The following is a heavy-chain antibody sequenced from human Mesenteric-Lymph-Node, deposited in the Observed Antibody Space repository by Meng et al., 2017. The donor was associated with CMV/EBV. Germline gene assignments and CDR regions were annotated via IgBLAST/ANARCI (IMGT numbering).Heavy chain of an antibody. D-gene: IGHD4-23*01. J-gene: IGHJ6*02. V-gene: IGHV1-8*01. CDR3: ARHNSHYFYYGMDV. CDR1: GYTFTSYD. CDR2: MNPNSGNT. Sequence: ASVKVSCKASGYTFTSYDINWVRQATGQGLEWMGWMNPNSGNTGYAQKFQGRVTMTRNTSISTAYMELSSLRSEDTAVYYCARHNSHYFYYGMDVWGQGTTVTVSS.